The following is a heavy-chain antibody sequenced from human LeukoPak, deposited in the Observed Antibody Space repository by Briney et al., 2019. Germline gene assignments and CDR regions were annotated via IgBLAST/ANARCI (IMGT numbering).Heavy chain of an antibody. CDR1: GGSISRHY. CDR2: IYYSGST. Sequence: SETLSLTCTVTGGSISRHYWSWIRQPPGKGLEWTGYIYYSGSTDYNPSLKSRVIISIDTSKNQLSLKLSSVAAADAAVYYCARTNQIDERAFDIWGQGTMVTVSS. V-gene: IGHV4-59*11. D-gene: IGHD1-14*01. J-gene: IGHJ3*02. CDR3: ARTNQIDERAFDI.